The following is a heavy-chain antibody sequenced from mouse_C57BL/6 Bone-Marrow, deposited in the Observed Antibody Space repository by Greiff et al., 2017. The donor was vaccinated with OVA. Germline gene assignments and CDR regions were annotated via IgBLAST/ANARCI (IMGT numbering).Heavy chain of an antibody. CDR3: ARGGYYLYAMDY. V-gene: IGHV3-1*01. CDR2: ISYSGST. Sequence: EVKLLESGPGMVKPSQSLSLTCTVTGYSITSGYDWHWIRHFPGNKLEWMGYISYSGSTNYNPSLKSRISITHDTSKTHFFLKLKSVTTEDTATYYCARGGYYLYAMDYWGQGTSVTVSS. CDR1: GYSITSGYD. J-gene: IGHJ4*01. D-gene: IGHD2-3*01.